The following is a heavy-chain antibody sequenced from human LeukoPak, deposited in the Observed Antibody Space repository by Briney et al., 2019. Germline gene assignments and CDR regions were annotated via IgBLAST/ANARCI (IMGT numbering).Heavy chain of an antibody. Sequence: PSETLSLTCAVSGGTFSGYYWSWIRQPPGKGLEWIGEINHSGSTNYNPSLKSRVTISVDTSKNQFSLKLSSVTAADTTVYYCARGGRVRGVRRFSYMDVWGKGTTVTVSS. D-gene: IGHD3-10*01. CDR3: ARGGRVRGVRRFSYMDV. CDR1: GGTFSGYY. CDR2: INHSGST. V-gene: IGHV4-34*01. J-gene: IGHJ6*03.